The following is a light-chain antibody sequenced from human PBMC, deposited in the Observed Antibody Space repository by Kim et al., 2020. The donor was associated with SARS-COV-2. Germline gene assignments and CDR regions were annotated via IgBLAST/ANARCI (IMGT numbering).Light chain of an antibody. CDR1: QTVSSTS. J-gene: IGKJ5*01. V-gene: IGKV3-20*01. Sequence: EIVLTQSPGTLSLSPGERATLSCRASQTVSSTSLAWYQQKPGQAPRVLIYGAASRATEFPDRFSGSGSGTDFTLTISRLEPEDFAVYYCQQYGGSPITFGQGTRLEIK. CDR3: QQYGGSPIT. CDR2: GAA.